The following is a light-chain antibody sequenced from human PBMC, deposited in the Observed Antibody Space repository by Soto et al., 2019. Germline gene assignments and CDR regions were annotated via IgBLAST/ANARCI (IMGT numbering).Light chain of an antibody. V-gene: IGKV1-5*01. Sequence: DLQMTPSPSTPSASLGDRGTITFRASQSSSSWLAWYQQKPGKAPKLLIYDASSLESGVPSRFSGSGSGTEFTLTISSLQPDDFATYYCQQYNSYSPWTFGQGTKV. J-gene: IGKJ1*01. CDR3: QQYNSYSPWT. CDR1: QSSSSW. CDR2: DAS.